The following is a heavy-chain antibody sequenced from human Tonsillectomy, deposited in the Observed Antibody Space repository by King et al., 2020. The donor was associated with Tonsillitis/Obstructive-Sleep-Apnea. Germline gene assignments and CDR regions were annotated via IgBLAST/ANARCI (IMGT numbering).Heavy chain of an antibody. CDR2: MYPGDSDT. Sequence: VQLVESGAEVKKPGESLKISCKASGYSFTNHWIGWARQMPGKGLEWIGIMYPGDSDTKYSPSFQGQVTISADKSITTAYLQWSSLQASDSAMYYCATAPSLVPFDYWGQGTLVTVSS. D-gene: IGHD6-13*01. CDR3: ATAPSLVPFDY. J-gene: IGHJ4*02. V-gene: IGHV5-51*01. CDR1: GYSFTNHW.